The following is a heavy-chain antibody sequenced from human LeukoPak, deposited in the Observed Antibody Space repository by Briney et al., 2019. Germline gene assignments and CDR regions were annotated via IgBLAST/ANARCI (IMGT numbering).Heavy chain of an antibody. J-gene: IGHJ4*02. CDR3: ARARTVEPDY. V-gene: IGHV3-33*01. CDR1: GFTFSSYG. D-gene: IGHD4-23*01. CDR2: IWYDGSNK. Sequence: GRSLRLSCAASGFTFSSYGMHWVRQAPGKGREWGAVIWYDGSNKYYADSVKGRFTISRDNSKNTLYLQMNSLRAEDTAVYSCARARTVEPDYWGQGTLVTVSS.